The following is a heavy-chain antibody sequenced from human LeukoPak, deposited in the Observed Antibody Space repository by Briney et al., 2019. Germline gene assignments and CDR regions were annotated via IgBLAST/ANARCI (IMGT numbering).Heavy chain of an antibody. Sequence: ASVKVSCKASGYTFTSYYMHWVRQAPGQGLEWMGIINPSGGGTNYAQNFQGRVTMTRDTSTSTVYMELSSLRSEVTAMYYCARDNSRNSNDYWGQGTLVTVSS. CDR3: ARDNSRNSNDY. D-gene: IGHD1-20*01. V-gene: IGHV1-46*01. CDR1: GYTFTSYY. J-gene: IGHJ4*02. CDR2: INPSGGGT.